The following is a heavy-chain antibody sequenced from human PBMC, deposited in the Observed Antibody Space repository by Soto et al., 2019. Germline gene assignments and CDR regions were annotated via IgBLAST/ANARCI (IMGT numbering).Heavy chain of an antibody. CDR2: IDPSDSYT. Sequence: GASQKISCKGSGYSFTSYWISWVRQMTGKGLEWMGRIDPSDSYTNYSPSFQGQVTISADKSISTAYLQWSSLKASDTAMYYCARPREAGKYYYGVDVWGQGTTVTVSS. J-gene: IGHJ6*02. CDR1: GYSFTSYW. CDR3: ARPREAGKYYYGVDV. D-gene: IGHD6-19*01. V-gene: IGHV5-10-1*04.